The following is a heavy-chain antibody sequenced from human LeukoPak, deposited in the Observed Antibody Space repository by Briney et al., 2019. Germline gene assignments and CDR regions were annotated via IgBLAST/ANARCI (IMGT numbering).Heavy chain of an antibody. CDR2: ISGSGGGT. V-gene: IGHV3-23*01. J-gene: IGHJ3*02. D-gene: IGHD6-6*01. Sequence: PGGSLRLSCAASGLTFSTYAMNWVRQAPGKGLEWVSVISGSGGGTYYADSVKGRFTISRDGSKNMLFLQMNSLRAEDTALYYCAKSPYSGAARGAFDIWGQGTMVTVSS. CDR3: AKSPYSGAARGAFDI. CDR1: GLTFSTYA.